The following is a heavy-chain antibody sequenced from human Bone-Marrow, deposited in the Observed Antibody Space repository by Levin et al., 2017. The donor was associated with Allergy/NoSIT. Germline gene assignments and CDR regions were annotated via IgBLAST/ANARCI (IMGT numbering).Heavy chain of an antibody. CDR1: GFIFGNYG. Sequence: LTGGSLRLSCVGSGFIFGNYGLNWVRQAPGKGLEWVSYISSVASSTIHYADSVKGRFTISRDNANNLLYLQMNSLRDEDTAVYYCARRVMGPFDYWGQGTLVTVSS. CDR2: ISSVASSTI. V-gene: IGHV3-48*02. J-gene: IGHJ4*02. D-gene: IGHD3-16*01. CDR3: ARRVMGPFDY.